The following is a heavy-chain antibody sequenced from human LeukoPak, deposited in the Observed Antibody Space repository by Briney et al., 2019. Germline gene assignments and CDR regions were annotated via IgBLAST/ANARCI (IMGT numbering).Heavy chain of an antibody. J-gene: IGHJ6*03. V-gene: IGHV1-8*03. CDR3: ARGRYSYGSYYYYYMDV. Sequence: ASVKVSCKASGHTFTSYDINWVRQATRQGLEWMGWMNPNSGNTGYAQKFQGRVTITRNTSISTAYMELSSLRSEDTAVYYCARGRYSYGSYYYYYMDVWGKGTTVTVSS. D-gene: IGHD5-18*01. CDR1: GHTFTSYD. CDR2: MNPNSGNT.